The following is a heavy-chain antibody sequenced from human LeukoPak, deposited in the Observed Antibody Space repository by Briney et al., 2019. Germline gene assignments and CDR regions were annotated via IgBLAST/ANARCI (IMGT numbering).Heavy chain of an antibody. CDR2: ISPYNGNT. Sequence: GASVKVSCKASGYTFTSYGISWVRQAPGQGLEWMGWISPYNGNTDYAQKLQGRVTMATDTSTSTAYMELRSLRSDDTAVYYCARDSRPQIDYWGQGTLVTVSS. V-gene: IGHV1-18*01. J-gene: IGHJ4*02. CDR1: GYTFTSYG. CDR3: ARDSRPQIDY.